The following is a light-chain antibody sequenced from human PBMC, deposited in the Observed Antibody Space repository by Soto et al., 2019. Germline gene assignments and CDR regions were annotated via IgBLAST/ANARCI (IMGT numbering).Light chain of an antibody. V-gene: IGKV1-5*03. CDR3: QHYNSYSEA. CDR2: KAS. Sequence: DIQLNQSPSFLSASVGDRVTITCRASQDISSYLAWYQQKPGKAPKLLIYKASTLKSGVPSRFSGSGSGTEFTLTISSLQPDDFATYYCQHYNSYSEAFGQGTKVDI. CDR1: QDISSY. J-gene: IGKJ1*01.